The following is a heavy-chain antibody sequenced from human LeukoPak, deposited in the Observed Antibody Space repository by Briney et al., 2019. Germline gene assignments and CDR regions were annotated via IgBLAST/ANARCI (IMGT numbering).Heavy chain of an antibody. D-gene: IGHD2-15*01. V-gene: IGHV3-23*01. CDR1: GFTFSSYA. CDR2: ISGSGGST. J-gene: IGHJ3*02. CDR3: AKDPPLYLGYCSGGSCLVGDAFDI. Sequence: GESLRLSCAASGFTFSSYAMSWVRQAPGKGLEWVSAISGSGGSTYYADSVKGRFTISRDNSKNTLYLQMNSLRAEDTAVYYCAKDPPLYLGYCSGGSCLVGDAFDIWGQGTMVTVSS.